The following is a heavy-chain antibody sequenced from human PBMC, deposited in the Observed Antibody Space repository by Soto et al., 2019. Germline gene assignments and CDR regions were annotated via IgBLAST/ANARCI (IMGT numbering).Heavy chain of an antibody. Sequence: ASVKVSCKVSGYTLTELSMHWVRQAPGKGLEWMGGFDPEDGETIYAQKFQGRVTMTEDKTTDTAYMELSSLRSEDTAVYYCATDLSVKDYGMDVWGQGTTVTVSS. V-gene: IGHV1-24*01. CDR1: GYTLTELS. J-gene: IGHJ6*02. CDR2: FDPEDGET. CDR3: ATDLSVKDYGMDV. D-gene: IGHD4-17*01.